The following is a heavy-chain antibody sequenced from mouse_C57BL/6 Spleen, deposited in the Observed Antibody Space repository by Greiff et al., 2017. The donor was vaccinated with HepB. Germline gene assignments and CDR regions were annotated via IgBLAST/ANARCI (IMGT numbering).Heavy chain of an antibody. D-gene: IGHD4-1*01. CDR1: GYTFTDYE. CDR3: TRSRNWDGAWFAY. Sequence: VQLQQSGAELVRPGASVTLSCKASGYTFTDYEMHWVKQTPVHGLEWIGAIDPETGGTAYNQKFKGKAILTADKSSSTAYMELRSLTSEDSAVYYCTRSRNWDGAWFAYWGQGTLVTVSA. CDR2: IDPETGGT. J-gene: IGHJ3*01. V-gene: IGHV1-15*01.